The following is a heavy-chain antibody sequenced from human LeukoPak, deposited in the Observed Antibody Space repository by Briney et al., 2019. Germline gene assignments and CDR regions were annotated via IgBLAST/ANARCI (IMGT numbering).Heavy chain of an antibody. Sequence: GGSLRLSLAASGFTFSSYGMHWVRKAPGKGLEGVEVIWYDGSNKYYADSVKGRFTISRDNSKNTLYLQMNSLRAEDTAVYYCAKDHGSSWYYFDYWGQGTLVTVSS. CDR1: GFTFSSYG. D-gene: IGHD6-13*01. CDR2: IWYDGSNK. CDR3: AKDHGSSWYYFDY. J-gene: IGHJ4*02. V-gene: IGHV3-33*06.